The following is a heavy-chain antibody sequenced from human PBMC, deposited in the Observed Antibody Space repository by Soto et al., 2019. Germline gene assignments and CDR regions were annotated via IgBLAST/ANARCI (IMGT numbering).Heavy chain of an antibody. J-gene: IGHJ6*02. CDR2: ISYDGNVK. V-gene: IGHV3-30*18. Sequence: QVQLAESGGGVVQPGRSLRISCAASGFSFSNHGMQWVRQAPGKGLEWVAVISYDGNVKYYTDSGKGRFTITRDTSQSTLFLQMHSLRPDAAAVYYCAKDLTVSGGFHGSLNYYYGMDVWGQGTTVTVSS. CDR3: AKDLTVSGGFHGSLNYYYGMDV. CDR1: GFSFSNHG. D-gene: IGHD3-10*01.